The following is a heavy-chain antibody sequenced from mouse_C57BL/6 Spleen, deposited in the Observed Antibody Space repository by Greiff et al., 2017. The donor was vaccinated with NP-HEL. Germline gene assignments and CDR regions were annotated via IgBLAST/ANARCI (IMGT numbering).Heavy chain of an antibody. CDR1: GYTFTSYW. D-gene: IGHD2-3*01. CDR2: IYPGSGST. J-gene: IGHJ1*03. Sequence: QVQLQQPGAELVKPGASVKMSCKASGYTFTSYWITWVKQRPGQGLEWIGDIYPGSGSTNYNEKFKSKATLTVDTSSSTAYMQLRSLTSEDSAVYYCARRWLLHGYFDVWGTGTTVTVSS. V-gene: IGHV1-55*01. CDR3: ARRWLLHGYFDV.